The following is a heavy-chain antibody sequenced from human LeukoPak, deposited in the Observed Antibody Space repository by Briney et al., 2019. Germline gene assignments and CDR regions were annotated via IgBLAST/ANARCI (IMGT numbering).Heavy chain of an antibody. CDR2: INPSGGST. V-gene: IGHV1-46*01. J-gene: IGHJ4*02. CDR1: GGTFSSYA. D-gene: IGHD4-17*01. CDR3: ARDRGTAVTAFDY. Sequence: ASVRVSCKASGGTFSSYAISWVRQAPGQGLEWMGIINPSGGSTSYAQKFQGRVTMTRDTSTSTAYMELRSLRSDDTAVYYCARDRGTAVTAFDYWGQGTLVTVSS.